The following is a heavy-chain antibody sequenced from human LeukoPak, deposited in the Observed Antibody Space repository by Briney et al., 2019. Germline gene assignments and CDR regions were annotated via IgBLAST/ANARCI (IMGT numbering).Heavy chain of an antibody. V-gene: IGHV3-48*01. J-gene: IGHJ4*02. CDR3: ARGYSSGWADY. Sequence: PGGSLRLSCAASGFTFSSYSMNWVCQAPGKGLEWVSYISSSSSTIYYADSVKGRFTISRDNARNSLYLQMNSLRAEDTAMYYCARGYSSGWADYWGQGTLVTVSS. D-gene: IGHD6-19*01. CDR2: ISSSSSTI. CDR1: GFTFSSYS.